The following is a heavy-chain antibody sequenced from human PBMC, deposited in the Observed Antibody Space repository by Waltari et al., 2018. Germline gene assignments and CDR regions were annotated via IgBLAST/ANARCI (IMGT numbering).Heavy chain of an antibody. CDR2: IRHAGDI. CDR3: ARHGGWHFDY. Sequence: QVQLQQWGAGLLKPSETLSLTCAVYGGSLNGYYWSWIRQPPGKGLEWIGQIRHAGDIHYRPSLESRVTISLDTSNNQLSLRLTSMTAADTAVYYCARHGGWHFDYWGQGALVTVSS. CDR1: GGSLNGYY. V-gene: IGHV4-34*02. J-gene: IGHJ4*02. D-gene: IGHD3-16*01.